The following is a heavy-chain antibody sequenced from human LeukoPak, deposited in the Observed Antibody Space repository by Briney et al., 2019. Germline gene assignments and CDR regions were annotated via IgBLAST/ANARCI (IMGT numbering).Heavy chain of an antibody. CDR1: GYSFTGYY. Sequence: ASVKVSCKASGYSFTGYYIHWVRQAPGQGLEYMGWINPNSGATNYAQKFQGRVTMTRDTSISTAYMELSSLRSDDTAVYYCAAWRGYSSGWSGPFDYWGQGTQVTVSS. V-gene: IGHV1-2*02. J-gene: IGHJ4*02. D-gene: IGHD6-19*01. CDR2: INPNSGAT. CDR3: AAWRGYSSGWSGPFDY.